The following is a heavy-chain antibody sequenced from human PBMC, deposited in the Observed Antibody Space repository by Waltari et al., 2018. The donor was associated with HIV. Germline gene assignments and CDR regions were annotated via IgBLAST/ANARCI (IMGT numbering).Heavy chain of an antibody. Sequence: QVQLVQSGAEVKKPGASVKVSCKTSGYTLVNYAIPWVRQAPGQRLEWMGWINTCNGNTKYSQEFQGRVSITRDTSASSVFMELSRLRSEDTALYYCTRDEFSSWSQSGGMDVWGQGTTVTVS. D-gene: IGHD6-13*01. CDR2: INTCNGNT. CDR1: GYTLVNYA. CDR3: TRDEFSSWSQSGGMDV. V-gene: IGHV1-3*04. J-gene: IGHJ6*02.